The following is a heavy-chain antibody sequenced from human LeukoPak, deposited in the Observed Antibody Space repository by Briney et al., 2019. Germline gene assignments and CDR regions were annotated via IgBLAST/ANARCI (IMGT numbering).Heavy chain of an antibody. V-gene: IGHV3-7*01. CDR3: ARDPGWGAFDH. J-gene: IGHJ4*02. Sequence: GGSLRLSCAASGFTIRDNWMDWVRQALGKGLEWVAIINPTGSEKGSVDSVKGRFIISRDNAKNSLYLQMNSLRVEDTAVYYCARDPGWGAFDHWGQGALVTVSS. CDR1: GFTIRDNW. D-gene: IGHD3-16*01. CDR2: INPTGSEK.